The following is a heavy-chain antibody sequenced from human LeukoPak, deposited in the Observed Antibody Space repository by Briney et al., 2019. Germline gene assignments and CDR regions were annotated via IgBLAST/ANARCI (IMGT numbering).Heavy chain of an antibody. V-gene: IGHV3-30*02. CDR2: IRYDGSNK. CDR3: ATEPYSGYDWILFNYYFDY. CDR1: GFTFSSYG. D-gene: IGHD5-12*01. Sequence: GWSLRLSCAASGFTFSSYGMHWVRQAPGKGLEWVAFIRYDGSNKYYADSVKGRFTISRDNAKNSLCLQMNSLRAEDTALYYCATEPYSGYDWILFNYYFDYWGQGTLVTVSS. J-gene: IGHJ4*02.